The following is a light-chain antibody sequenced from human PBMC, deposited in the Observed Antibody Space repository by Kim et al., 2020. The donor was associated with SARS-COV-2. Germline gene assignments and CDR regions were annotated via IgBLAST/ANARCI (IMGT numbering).Light chain of an antibody. J-gene: IGLJ3*02. CDR2: SNN. CDR3: AVWDDSLKQGV. V-gene: IGLV1-44*01. CDR1: SSNIGSNN. Sequence: ELTQPPSASGTPGQRVTISCSGSSSNIGSNNVVWYQQLPGAAPNLLIYSNNQRPSGIPDRFSGSRSGTSASLAISGIQSGDEADYYCAVWDDSLKQGVFGGGTQLTVL.